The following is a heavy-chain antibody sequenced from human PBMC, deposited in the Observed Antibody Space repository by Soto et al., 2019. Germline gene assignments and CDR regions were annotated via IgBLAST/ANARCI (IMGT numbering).Heavy chain of an antibody. CDR1: GGSISSGGYY. CDR3: ARDFRVPAASYYYYGMDV. D-gene: IGHD2-2*01. J-gene: IGHJ6*02. V-gene: IGHV4-31*03. Sequence: QVQLQESGPGLVKPSQTLSLTCTVSGGSISSGGYYWSWIRQHPGKGLEWIGYIYYSGSTYYNPSLKSRVTIAVDTSKNQFSLKLSSVTAADTAVYYCARDFRVPAASYYYYGMDVWGQVNTVTVSS. CDR2: IYYSGST.